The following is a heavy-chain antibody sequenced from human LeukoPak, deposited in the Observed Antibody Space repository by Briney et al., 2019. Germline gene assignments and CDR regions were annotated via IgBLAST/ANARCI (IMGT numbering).Heavy chain of an antibody. V-gene: IGHV1-2*02. CDR3: AGEGCSGGSCYFDY. Sequence: ASVKVSCKASGYTFTGYYMQWVRQAPGQGLEWMGWINPTSGGTNYAQKFQGRVTITRDTAISTTQMELSRLRSDDTAVYYCAGEGCSGGSCYFDYWGQGTLVTVSS. CDR2: INPTSGGT. D-gene: IGHD2-15*01. J-gene: IGHJ4*02. CDR1: GYTFTGYY.